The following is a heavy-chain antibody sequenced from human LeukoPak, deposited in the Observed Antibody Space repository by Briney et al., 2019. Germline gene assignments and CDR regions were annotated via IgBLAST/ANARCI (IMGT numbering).Heavy chain of an antibody. CDR3: GRDDAMVRGVIDY. V-gene: IGHV3-74*01. CDR2: INSDGSST. CDR1: GFTFTSYW. Sequence: PGGSLRLSCAASGFTFTSYWMHWVRQAPGKGLVWVSRINSDGSSTSYAHSVKGRFTISRDNAKNTLYLQMNSLRAEDTAVYYCGRDDAMVRGVIDYWGQGTLVTVSS. D-gene: IGHD3-10*01. J-gene: IGHJ4*02.